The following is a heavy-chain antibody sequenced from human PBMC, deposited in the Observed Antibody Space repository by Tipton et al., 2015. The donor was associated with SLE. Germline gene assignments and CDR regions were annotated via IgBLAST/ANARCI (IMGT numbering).Heavy chain of an antibody. J-gene: IGHJ6*03. CDR3: VRGRGWLQFRRYYYYMDV. D-gene: IGHD5-24*01. Sequence: LRLSCAASGFTVSSNYMSWVRQAPGKGLEWIAEINQSGDINHNPSLRSRVSLSVDTSNFQFSLNLYSVSVADTAVYYCVRGRGWLQFRRYYYYMDVWGKGTTVTVSS. V-gene: IGHV4-34*01. CDR1: GFTVSSNY. CDR2: INQSGDI.